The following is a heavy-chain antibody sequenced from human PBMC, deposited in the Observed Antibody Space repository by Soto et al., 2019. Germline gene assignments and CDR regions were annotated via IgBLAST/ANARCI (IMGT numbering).Heavy chain of an antibody. J-gene: IGHJ3*01. Sequence: QVQLVQSGAEVKKPGSSVKVSCKASGGTFSTYTIIWVRQAPGQGLEWMGRILPMLDITNSAQRFQGRVTITADKSTSTAYLELSSLRSEDTAVYYCTLGSWSAETFDCWGRGTMVTVSS. CDR3: TLGSWSAETFDC. CDR1: GGTFSTYT. D-gene: IGHD6-13*01. CDR2: ILPMLDIT. V-gene: IGHV1-69*02.